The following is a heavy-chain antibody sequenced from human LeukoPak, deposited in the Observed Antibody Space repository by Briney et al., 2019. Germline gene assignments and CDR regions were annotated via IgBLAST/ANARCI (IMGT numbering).Heavy chain of an antibody. V-gene: IGHV3-23*01. D-gene: IGHD2-15*01. CDR3: AKVDWRSDCSAGSCPN. J-gene: IGHJ4*02. Sequence: GGSLRLSCAVSGFTFSNYFFNWVRQAPGKGLEWVSGIGGSGGATYYADSVKGRFTISRDNSRNTLYLQINSLRAEDTAVYYCAKVDWRSDCSAGSCPNWGQGTLVTVSS. CDR2: IGGSGGAT. CDR1: GFTFSNYF.